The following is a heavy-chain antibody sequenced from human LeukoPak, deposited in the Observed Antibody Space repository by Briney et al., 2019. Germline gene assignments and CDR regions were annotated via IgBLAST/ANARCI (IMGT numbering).Heavy chain of an antibody. CDR2: IYYSGST. J-gene: IGHJ4*02. CDR3: ARIRYSNYSLDY. CDR1: GGSINSYY. Sequence: SETLSLTCTVSGGSINSYYWSWIRQPPGKGLEWIGYIYYSGSTNHNPSLKSRVTMSVDTSKNQLSLKLSSVTAADTAVYYCARIRYSNYSLDYWGRGTLVTVSS. D-gene: IGHD4-11*01. V-gene: IGHV4-59*01.